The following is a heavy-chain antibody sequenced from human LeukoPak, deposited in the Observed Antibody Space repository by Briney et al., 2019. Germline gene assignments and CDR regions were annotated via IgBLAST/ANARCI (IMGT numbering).Heavy chain of an antibody. CDR3: ARLTWELGAAFDI. J-gene: IGHJ3*02. CDR2: IYPGGSDT. Sequence: GESLKISCKGSGYSFTSYWIGWVRQMPGKGLEWMGIIYPGGSDTRYSPSFQGQVTISADKSISTAYLQWSSLKASDTAMYYCARLTWELGAAFDIWGQGTMVTVSS. CDR1: GYSFTSYW. V-gene: IGHV5-51*01. D-gene: IGHD1-26*01.